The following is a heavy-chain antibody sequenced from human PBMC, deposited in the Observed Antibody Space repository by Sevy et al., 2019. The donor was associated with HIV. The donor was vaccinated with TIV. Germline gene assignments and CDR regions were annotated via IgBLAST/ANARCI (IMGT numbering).Heavy chain of an antibody. CDR1: GFNFRTHA. J-gene: IGHJ4*02. V-gene: IGHV3-30-3*01. D-gene: IGHD5-12*01. Sequence: GGSLRLSFAASGFNFRTHAMHWVRQPPGKGLEWVAVISSTGSHKYYANSVRGRFTISRYNSENTLSLQMNGLRLDDTGLYYCAREAGYTTTWSPGNYWGLGTLVTVSS. CDR3: AREAGYTTTWSPGNY. CDR2: ISSTGSHK.